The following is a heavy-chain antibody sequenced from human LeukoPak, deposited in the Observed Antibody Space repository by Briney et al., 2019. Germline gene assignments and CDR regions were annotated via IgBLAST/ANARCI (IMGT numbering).Heavy chain of an antibody. Sequence: GGSLRLSCAASGFTFSSYSMNWVRQAPGKGLEWLSYISYNSGTISYADSVKGRFTISRDRSKNSVYLQMNSLRPDDTALYYCAKDGGRYRFDFWGQGTMVTVSS. D-gene: IGHD3-16*02. CDR3: AKDGGRYRFDF. CDR1: GFTFSSYS. V-gene: IGHV3-48*01. J-gene: IGHJ4*02. CDR2: ISYNSGTI.